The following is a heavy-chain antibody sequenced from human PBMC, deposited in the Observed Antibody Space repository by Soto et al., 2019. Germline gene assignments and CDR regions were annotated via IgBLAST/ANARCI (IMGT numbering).Heavy chain of an antibody. D-gene: IGHD1-26*01. CDR2: IKPSGGST. CDR1: RYTFTSYY. Sequence: ASVKVSCKASRYTFTSYYMHWVRQAPGQGLEWMGIIKPSGGSTSYAQKFHGRVTMTRDTSMSTVYMELSILRSEDTAVYYCARVSGGSYGDAFDIWGQGTMVTV. V-gene: IGHV1-46*01. J-gene: IGHJ3*02. CDR3: ARVSGGSYGDAFDI.